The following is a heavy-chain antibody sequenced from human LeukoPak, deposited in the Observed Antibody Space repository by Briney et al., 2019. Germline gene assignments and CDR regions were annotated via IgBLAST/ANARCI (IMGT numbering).Heavy chain of an antibody. CDR3: ARGGYYYDSSGYYYRAFDI. CDR1: GGSISSYY. V-gene: IGHV4-59*08. D-gene: IGHD3-22*01. CDR2: IYYSGST. J-gene: IGHJ3*02. Sequence: SETLSLTCTVSGGSISSYYWSWIWQPPGKGLEWIGYIYYSGSTNYNPSLKSRVTISVDTSKNQFSLKLSSVTAADTAVYYCARGGYYYDSSGYYYRAFDIWGQGTMVTVSS.